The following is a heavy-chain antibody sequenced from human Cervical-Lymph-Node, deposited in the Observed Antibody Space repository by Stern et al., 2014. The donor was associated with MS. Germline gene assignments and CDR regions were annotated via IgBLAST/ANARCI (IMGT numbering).Heavy chain of an antibody. CDR2: IKEDGSEK. Sequence: EVQLLESGGGLVQPGGSLRLSCAASGFSFSNYWMSWVRQAPGKGLEWVANIKEDGSEKYYVDSVEGRFTVSRDNAKRSLYLQMNSLRAEDTAVYYCARDPAAWDYWGQGTQVTVSS. CDR1: GFSFSNYW. J-gene: IGHJ4*02. CDR3: ARDPAAWDY. D-gene: IGHD2-15*01. V-gene: IGHV3-7*01.